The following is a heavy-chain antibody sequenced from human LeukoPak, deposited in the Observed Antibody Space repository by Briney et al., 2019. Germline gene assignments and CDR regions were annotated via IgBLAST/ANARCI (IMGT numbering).Heavy chain of an antibody. Sequence: PGGSLRLSCAASGFTVSTNYMSWVRQAPGKGVEWVSDIYSGCAIYYADFVKCRLTISRDNSNTTFYLQMNSLRAEDTAVYYCVRDLGSWDWSGYWGQGTLVTVSS. CDR3: VRDLGSWDWSGY. CDR2: IYSGCAI. CDR1: GFTVSTNY. J-gene: IGHJ4*02. V-gene: IGHV3-53*01. D-gene: IGHD3/OR15-3a*01.